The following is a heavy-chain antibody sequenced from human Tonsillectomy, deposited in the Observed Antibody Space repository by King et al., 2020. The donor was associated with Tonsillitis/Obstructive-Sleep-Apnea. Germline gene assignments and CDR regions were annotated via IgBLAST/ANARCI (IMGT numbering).Heavy chain of an antibody. CDR1: GFTFSSYA. Sequence: VQLVESGGGVVQPGRSLRLSCAASGFTFSSYAMHWVRQAPGKGLEWVAVTSYDGSNKYYADSVKGRFTISRDNSKNTLYLQMNSLRAEDTAVYYCARAGEGRATPYYYFCMDVWGQGTTVTVSS. CDR3: ARAGEGRATPYYYFCMDV. V-gene: IGHV3-30*04. J-gene: IGHJ6*02. CDR2: TSYDGSNK. D-gene: IGHD1-26*01.